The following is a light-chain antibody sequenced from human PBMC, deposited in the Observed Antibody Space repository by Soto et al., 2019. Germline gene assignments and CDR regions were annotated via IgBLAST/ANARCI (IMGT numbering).Light chain of an antibody. CDR1: QSMSYW. V-gene: IGKV1-5*03. CDR3: QQYSSYWGLT. CDR2: KAS. Sequence: DIQMTQSPSTLSASVGDRVTITCRASQSMSYWLAWYQQKPGKAPKLLIYKASSLESGVPSRFSGSGSGTEFTLTISSLQPDDSATYFCQQYSSYWGLTFGGGTKVEIK. J-gene: IGKJ4*01.